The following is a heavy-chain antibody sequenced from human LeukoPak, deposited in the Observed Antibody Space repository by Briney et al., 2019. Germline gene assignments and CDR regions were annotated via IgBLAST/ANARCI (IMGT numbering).Heavy chain of an antibody. CDR3: ANALDSWELIFDY. D-gene: IGHD1-26*01. Sequence: PGGSLRLSCAASGFAFSSYGMHWVRQAPGKGLEWVAFIRYDGSNKYYPDSVKGRFTISRDNSKNTLYLQMNSLRAEDTAVYYCANALDSWELIFDYWDQGTLVTVSS. V-gene: IGHV3-30*02. CDR1: GFAFSSYG. J-gene: IGHJ4*02. CDR2: IRYDGSNK.